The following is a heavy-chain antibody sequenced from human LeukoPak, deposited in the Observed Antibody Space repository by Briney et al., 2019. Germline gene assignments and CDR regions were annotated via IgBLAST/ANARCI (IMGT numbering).Heavy chain of an antibody. J-gene: IGHJ4*02. CDR1: TFTKAW. V-gene: IGHV3-15*07. CDR2: VKNRGDGMAT. D-gene: IGHD3-16*01. CDR3: TTEYFGGFEY. Sequence: GGSLRLSCVLSTFTKAWMNWIRQAPGKGLEWVGRVKNRGDGMATDYAAPVKGRFIISRDDSKKTVYLQMDSLKTEDTAVYFCTTEYFGGFEYWGQGTLVTVSS.